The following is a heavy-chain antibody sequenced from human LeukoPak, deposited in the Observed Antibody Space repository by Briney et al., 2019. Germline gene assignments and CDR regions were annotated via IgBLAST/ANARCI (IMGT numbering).Heavy chain of an antibody. J-gene: IGHJ4*02. CDR3: AADYELDY. CDR1: GFTFSSYG. D-gene: IGHD4-17*01. V-gene: IGHV3-30*03. CDR2: ISYDGSNK. Sequence: PGRSLRLSCAASGFTFSSYGMHWVRQAPGKGLEWVAVISYDGSNKYYADSVKGRFTISRDSSKNTLYLQMNSLRAEDTAVYYCAADYELDYWGQGTLVTVSS.